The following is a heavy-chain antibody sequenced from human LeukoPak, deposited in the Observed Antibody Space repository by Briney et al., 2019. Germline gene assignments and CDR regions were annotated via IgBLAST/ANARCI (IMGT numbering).Heavy chain of an antibody. J-gene: IGHJ4*02. CDR2: IYYSGST. Sequence: PSETLSLTCTVSGGSISSYYWNWIRQPPGKGLEWIGYIYYSGSTNYNPSLKSRVTISVDTSKNQFSLKLSSVTAADTAVYYCARTGRRGELSLSTLFDYWGQGTLVTVSS. CDR3: ARTGRRGELSLSTLFDY. D-gene: IGHD3-16*02. CDR1: GGSISSYY. V-gene: IGHV4-59*08.